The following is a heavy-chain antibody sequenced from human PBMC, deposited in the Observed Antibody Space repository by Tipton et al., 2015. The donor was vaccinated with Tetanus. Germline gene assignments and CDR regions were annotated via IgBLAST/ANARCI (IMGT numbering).Heavy chain of an antibody. CDR3: ASFWPFADAFDV. V-gene: IGHV3-48*01. Sequence: GSLRLSCSATGFSFSTHGMNWVRRAPGKGPEWIAYISRSSTMIFYTDSVKGRFTISRDNAKNSLYLQMTSLRPEDTAVYYCASFWPFADAFDVWGQGTRVIVSS. CDR1: GFSFSTHG. CDR2: ISRSSTMI. D-gene: IGHD3-3*01. J-gene: IGHJ3*01.